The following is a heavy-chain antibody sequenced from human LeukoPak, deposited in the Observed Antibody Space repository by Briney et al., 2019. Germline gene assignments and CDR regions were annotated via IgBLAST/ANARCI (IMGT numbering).Heavy chain of an antibody. J-gene: IGHJ2*01. D-gene: IGHD2-2*01. V-gene: IGHV4-30-2*01. CDR2: IYHSGST. Sequence: SETLSLTCAASGGSISSGGYSWSWIRQPPGKGLEWIGYIYHSGSTYYNPSLKSRVTISVDRSKNQFSLKLSSVTAADTAVYYCARARVVPAARVGYFDLWGRGTLVTVSS. CDR3: ARARVVPAARVGYFDL. CDR1: GGSISSGGYS.